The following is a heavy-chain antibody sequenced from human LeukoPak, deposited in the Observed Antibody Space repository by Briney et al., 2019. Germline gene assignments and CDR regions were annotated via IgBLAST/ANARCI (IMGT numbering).Heavy chain of an antibody. Sequence: PGGSLRLSCAASGFNFDDYAMYWVRQSPGKGLEWVSLISWGGGSTYYSDSVKGRFIISRDNSKNSLYLQMNSLRVEDTALYYCARDRCRSSSCYTGRGMAYYMDVWGRGTTVSVSS. CDR2: ISWGGGST. V-gene: IGHV3-43D*04. CDR1: GFNFDDYA. J-gene: IGHJ6*03. CDR3: ARDRCRSSSCYTGRGMAYYMDV. D-gene: IGHD2-2*02.